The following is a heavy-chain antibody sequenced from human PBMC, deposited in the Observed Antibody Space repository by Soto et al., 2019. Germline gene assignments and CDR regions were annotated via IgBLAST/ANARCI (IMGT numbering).Heavy chain of an antibody. CDR1: GGSISSSSSY. CDR3: ARHGPGGWLVVFITNGAVDI. V-gene: IGHV4-39*01. J-gene: IGHJ3*02. D-gene: IGHD3-22*01. CDR2: IYYSGST. Sequence: SETLSLTCTISGGSISSSSSYWGWIRQPPGKGLEWIGSIYYSGSTYYNPSHKSRVTISVDTYKNQFSLKLSSVAAADRAVYYCARHGPGGWLVVFITNGAVDIWGQATMVTVS.